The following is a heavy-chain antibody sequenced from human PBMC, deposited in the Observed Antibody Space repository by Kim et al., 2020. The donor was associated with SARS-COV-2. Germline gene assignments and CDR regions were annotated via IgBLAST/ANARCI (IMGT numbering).Heavy chain of an antibody. CDR3: ARVVFSDAHPAGLTFDY. CDR2: IYYSGST. J-gene: IGHJ4*01. CDR1: GGSISSYY. Sequence: SETLSLTCTGSGGSISSYYWSWIRQTPGKGLEWIGYIYYSGSTNYNPSLKSRVTISVETSKNQFYLKLSSVTAADTAVYYCARVVFSDAHPAGLTFDYWGHRTLVTVSS. V-gene: IGHV4-59*13. D-gene: IGHD6-13*01.